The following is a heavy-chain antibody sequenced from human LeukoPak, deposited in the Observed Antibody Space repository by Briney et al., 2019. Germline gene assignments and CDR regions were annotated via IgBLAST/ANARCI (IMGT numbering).Heavy chain of an antibody. D-gene: IGHD6-13*01. CDR2: ISGSGGST. V-gene: IGHV3-23*01. J-gene: IGHJ4*02. CDR1: GFTFSSYG. CDR3: ARAGGQLLHGFGYFEY. Sequence: GGSLRLSCAASGFTFSSYGMSWVRQAPGKGLEWVSAISGSGGSTYYVDSVKGRFTISRDNSKNTLYLQMNSLRAEDTAVYYCARAGGQLLHGFGYFEYWGQGTLVTVSS.